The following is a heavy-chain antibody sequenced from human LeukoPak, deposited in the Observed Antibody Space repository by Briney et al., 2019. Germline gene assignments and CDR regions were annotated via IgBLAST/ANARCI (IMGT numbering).Heavy chain of an antibody. Sequence: AASVKVSCKASGYTFTSYDINWVRQAPGQGLEWMGGIIPIFGTANYAQKFQGRVTITTDESTSTAYMELSSLRSEDTAVYYCARGMVRGVPGPYFDYWGQGTLVTVSS. CDR1: GYTFTSYD. D-gene: IGHD3-10*01. CDR3: ARGMVRGVPGPYFDY. V-gene: IGHV1-69*05. CDR2: IIPIFGTA. J-gene: IGHJ4*02.